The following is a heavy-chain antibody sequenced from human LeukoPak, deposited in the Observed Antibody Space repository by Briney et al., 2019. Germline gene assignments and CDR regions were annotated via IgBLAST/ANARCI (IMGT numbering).Heavy chain of an antibody. J-gene: IGHJ3*02. V-gene: IGHV4-61*02. D-gene: IGHD3-16*02. CDR2: IYTSGST. CDR3: ARVLFKGGDYVWGSYRSGAFDI. CDR1: GGSISSGSYY. Sequence: SQTLSLTCTVSGGSISSGSYYWSWIRQPAGKGLEWIGRIYTSGSTNYNPSLKSRVTISVDTSKNQFSLKLSSVTAADTAVYYCARVLFKGGDYVWGSYRSGAFDIWGQGTMVTVSS.